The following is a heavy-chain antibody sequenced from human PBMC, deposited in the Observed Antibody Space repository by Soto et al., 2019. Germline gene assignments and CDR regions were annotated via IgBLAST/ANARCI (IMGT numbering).Heavy chain of an antibody. J-gene: IGHJ3*02. V-gene: IGHV3-30-3*01. CDR3: ARPDLHYAWNDGFDI. Sequence: QVQLVESGGGVVQPGRSLRLSCAAFGFTFDDYSMHWVRQAPGKGMEWVALISYEGSNKYYADSVKGRFTISRDNAKNKLFLEVNSLRPEDTAVYYGARPDLHYAWNDGFDIWGQGTMVTGSP. CDR2: ISYEGSNK. D-gene: IGHD1-1*01. CDR1: GFTFDDYS.